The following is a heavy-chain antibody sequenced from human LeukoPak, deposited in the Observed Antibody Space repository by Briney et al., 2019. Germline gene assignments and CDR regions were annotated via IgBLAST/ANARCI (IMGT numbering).Heavy chain of an antibody. CDR1: GFTFSTYA. CDR3: ATRGDTRGYFDS. CDR2: ISGYGETR. V-gene: IGHV3-23*01. Sequence: GGSLRLSCATFGFTFSTYAMTWVRQAPGKGLEWVSTISGYGETRYYADSVKGRFTISRDSSKNMVYMQMNSLRAEDTALYYCATRGDTRGYFDSWGQGTLVAVSS. D-gene: IGHD3-22*01. J-gene: IGHJ4*02.